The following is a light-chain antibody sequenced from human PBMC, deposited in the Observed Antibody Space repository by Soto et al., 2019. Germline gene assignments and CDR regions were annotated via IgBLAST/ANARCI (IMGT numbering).Light chain of an antibody. Sequence: EIVLTQSPATLSLSPGERATLSCRASQSVRTNLVWYQQKVGQAPRLLIYDASNRATGIPARFSGSGSGTDFTRTISRVEPEDFAVYYCQKRYNCPLITFGQGTRLEIK. J-gene: IGKJ5*01. CDR3: QKRYNCPLIT. CDR2: DAS. CDR1: QSVRTN. V-gene: IGKV3-11*01.